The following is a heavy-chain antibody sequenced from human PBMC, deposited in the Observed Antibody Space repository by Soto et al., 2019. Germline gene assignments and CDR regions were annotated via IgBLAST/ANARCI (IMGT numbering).Heavy chain of an antibody. Sequence: SETLSLTCTVSGGSISSYYWSWIRQPPGKGLEWIGYIYYSGSTNYNPSLKSRVTISVDTSKNQFSLKLSSVIAADTAVYYCARDHLGWFDPWGQGTLVTVSS. D-gene: IGHD7-27*01. CDR3: ARDHLGWFDP. CDR1: GGSISSYY. CDR2: IYYSGST. V-gene: IGHV4-59*01. J-gene: IGHJ5*02.